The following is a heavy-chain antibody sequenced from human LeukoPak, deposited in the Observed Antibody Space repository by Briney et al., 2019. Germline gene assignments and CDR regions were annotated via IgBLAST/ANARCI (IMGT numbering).Heavy chain of an antibody. CDR2: ISGSGGST. Sequence: GGSLRLSCAASGFTFSNYAMSWVRRAPGKGLEWVSGISGSGGSTYYADSVKGRFTISRDNSKNTLYLQMNSLRAEDTAVYYCAKRGDGYFYYFDYWGQGTLVTVSS. J-gene: IGHJ4*02. V-gene: IGHV3-23*01. D-gene: IGHD5-24*01. CDR1: GFTFSNYA. CDR3: AKRGDGYFYYFDY.